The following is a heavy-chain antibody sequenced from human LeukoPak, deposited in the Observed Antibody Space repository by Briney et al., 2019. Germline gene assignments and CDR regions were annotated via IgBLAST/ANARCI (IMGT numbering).Heavy chain of an antibody. D-gene: IGHD3-22*01. J-gene: IGHJ4*02. Sequence: GSLRLSCAASGFTFSNAWMNWVRQAPGKGLEWVSYISSSSSTIYYADSVKGRFTISRNNAKNSLYLQMNSLRAEDTAVYYCARGAYYYEDWGQGTLVTVSS. CDR2: ISSSSSTI. CDR1: GFTFSNAW. V-gene: IGHV3-48*01. CDR3: ARGAYYYED.